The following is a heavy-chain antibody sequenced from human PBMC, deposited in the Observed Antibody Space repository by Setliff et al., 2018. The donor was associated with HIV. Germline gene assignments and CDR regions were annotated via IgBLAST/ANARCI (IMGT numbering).Heavy chain of an antibody. J-gene: IGHJ5*01. CDR3: ARDVAYTGYNSDS. CDR1: GYRFTSYH. V-gene: IGHV1-18*01. CDR2: ISASNGQT. D-gene: IGHD5-18*01. Sequence: EASVKVSCKASGYRFTSYHISWVRQAPGQGLEWLGRISASNGQTDYGHNYQGRLSMTTDSSTTTAYMELASLRIDDTAVYYCARDVAYTGYNSDSWGQGTLVTVSS.